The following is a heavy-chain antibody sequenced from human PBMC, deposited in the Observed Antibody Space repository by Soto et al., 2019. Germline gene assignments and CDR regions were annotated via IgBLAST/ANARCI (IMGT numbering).Heavy chain of an antibody. J-gene: IGHJ6*02. Sequence: EVQLVETGGGLIQPGGSLRLSCAASGFSVSSNYLSWVRQAPGKGLEWVSVFYRGGTTYYADSVKGRFIISRDNCKTTLYLKFHSLKAEDTAVYYSARPYYYTIPCGMEVWGQGTTVTSSS. CDR3: ARPYYYTIPCGMEV. CDR1: GFSVSSNY. V-gene: IGHV3-53*02. CDR2: FYRGGTT. D-gene: IGHD3-22*01.